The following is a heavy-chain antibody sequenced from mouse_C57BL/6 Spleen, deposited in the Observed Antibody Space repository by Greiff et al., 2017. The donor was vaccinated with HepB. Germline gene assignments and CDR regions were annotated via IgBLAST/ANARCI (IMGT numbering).Heavy chain of an antibody. D-gene: IGHD1-1*01. CDR3: ARGTTGVAPFDY. Sequence: VQLQQSGAKLVKPGASVKLSCTASGFNIKDYYMHWVKQRTEQGLEWIGRIDPEDGETKYAPKFQGKATLTADTSSNAAYLQLSSLTSEDTAVYYCARGTTGVAPFDYWGQGTTLTVSS. J-gene: IGHJ2*01. CDR1: GFNIKDYY. V-gene: IGHV14-2*01. CDR2: IDPEDGET.